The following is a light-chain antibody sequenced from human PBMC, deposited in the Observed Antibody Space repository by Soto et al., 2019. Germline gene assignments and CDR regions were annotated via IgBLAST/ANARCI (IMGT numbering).Light chain of an antibody. Sequence: QSVLTQPPSASGFPGQSVTISCTGTSSDVGYYDYVSWYQQHPGKAPKLVIYEVTKRPSGVPDRVSASQSGNTASLTVSGLRAEDEADYYCSSYAGSNNFVFGSGTKLTVL. J-gene: IGLJ1*01. CDR3: SSYAGSNNFV. CDR2: EVT. CDR1: SSDVGYYDY. V-gene: IGLV2-8*01.